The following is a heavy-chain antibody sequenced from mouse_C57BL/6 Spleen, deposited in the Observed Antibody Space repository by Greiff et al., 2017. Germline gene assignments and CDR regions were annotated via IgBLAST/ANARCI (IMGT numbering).Heavy chain of an antibody. CDR3: ASMGYYGRGDY. D-gene: IGHD1-1*01. V-gene: IGHV1-80*01. Sequence: QVHVKQSGAELVKPGASVKISCKASGYAFSSYWMNWVKQRPGKGLEWIGQIYPGEGDTNYNGKFKGKATLTADKSSSTAYMQLSSLTSEDSAVYFCASMGYYGRGDYWGQGTTLTVSS. CDR2: IYPGEGDT. CDR1: GYAFSSYW. J-gene: IGHJ2*01.